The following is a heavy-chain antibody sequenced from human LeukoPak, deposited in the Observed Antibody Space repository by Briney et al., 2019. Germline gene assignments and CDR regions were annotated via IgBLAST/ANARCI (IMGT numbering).Heavy chain of an antibody. CDR3: ARELGEYYDFWSGYHTLDY. Sequence: PSQTLSLTCTVSGGSISSGSYYWSWIRQPAGKGLEWIGRIYTSGSTNYNPSLKSRVTISVDTSKNQFSLKLSSVTAADTAVYYCARELGEYYDFWSGYHTLDYWGQGTLVTVSS. CDR1: GGSISSGSYY. D-gene: IGHD3-3*01. V-gene: IGHV4-61*02. J-gene: IGHJ4*02. CDR2: IYTSGST.